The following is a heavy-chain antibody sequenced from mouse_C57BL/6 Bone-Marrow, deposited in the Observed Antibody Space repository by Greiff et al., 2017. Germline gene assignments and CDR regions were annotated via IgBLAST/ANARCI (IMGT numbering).Heavy chain of an antibody. CDR3: VRVRTFYAMDY. CDR2: IRSKSSNYAT. CDR1: GFTFNPYA. Sequence: EVQVVESGGGLVQPTGSLKLSCAASGFTFNPYAMHWVRQAPGKGLEWVARIRSKSSNYATYYADSVKDRFTISRDDSQGKLYLQMYNLKTEDTAMYYCVRVRTFYAMDYWGQGTSVTVSS. J-gene: IGHJ4*01. V-gene: IGHV10-3*01.